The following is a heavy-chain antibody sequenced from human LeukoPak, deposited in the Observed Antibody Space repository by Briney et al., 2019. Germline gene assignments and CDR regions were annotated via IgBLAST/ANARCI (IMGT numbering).Heavy chain of an antibody. CDR1: GFTFSIYW. J-gene: IGHJ4*02. Sequence: GGSLRLSCAASGFTFSIYWMHWVRQPPGKGLVWVSRINSDGSSTSYADSVKGRFIISRDNAKNTLYLQMNSLRVEDTALYYCARDAPGNTALDYWGQGSLVTVSS. CDR2: INSDGSST. V-gene: IGHV3-74*01. D-gene: IGHD5-18*01. CDR3: ARDAPGNTALDY.